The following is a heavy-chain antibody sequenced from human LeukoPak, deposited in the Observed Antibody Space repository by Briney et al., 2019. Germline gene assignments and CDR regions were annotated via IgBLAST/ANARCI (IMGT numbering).Heavy chain of an antibody. V-gene: IGHV3-23*01. CDR1: GFTFSSYA. J-gene: IGHJ4*02. Sequence: GGSLRLSCAASGFTFSSYAMSWVRQAPGKGLEWVSAISGSGGSTYYAASVKGRFTISRDNSKNTMYLQMNSLRAEDTAVYYCAKLQWLAWFYFDYWGQGTLVTVSS. CDR3: AKLQWLAWFYFDY. D-gene: IGHD6-19*01. CDR2: ISGSGGST.